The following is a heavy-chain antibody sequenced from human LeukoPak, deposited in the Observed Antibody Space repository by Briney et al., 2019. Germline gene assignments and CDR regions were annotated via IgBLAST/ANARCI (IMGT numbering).Heavy chain of an antibody. CDR2: ISAYNGNT. CDR3: ARVMVRFGEFFLAGDAFDI. J-gene: IGHJ3*02. D-gene: IGHD3-10*01. Sequence: ASVKVSYKASGYTFTSYGISWVRQAPGQGLEWMGWISAYNGNTNYAQKLQGRVTMTTDTSTSTAYMELRSLRSDDTAVYYCARVMVRFGEFFLAGDAFDIWGQGTMVTVSS. V-gene: IGHV1-18*01. CDR1: GYTFTSYG.